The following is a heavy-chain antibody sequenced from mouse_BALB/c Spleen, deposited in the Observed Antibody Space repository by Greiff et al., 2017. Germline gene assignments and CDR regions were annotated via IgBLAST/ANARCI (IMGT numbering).Heavy chain of an antibody. CDR3: ARDEAMDY. V-gene: IGHV5-4*02. Sequence: EVQRVESGGGLVKPGGSLKLSCAASGFTFSDYYMYWVRQTPEKRLEWVATISDGGSYTYYPDSVKGRFTISRDNAKNNLYLQMSSLKSEDTAMYYCARDEAMDYWGQGTSVTVSS. J-gene: IGHJ4*01. CDR1: GFTFSDYY. CDR2: ISDGGSYT.